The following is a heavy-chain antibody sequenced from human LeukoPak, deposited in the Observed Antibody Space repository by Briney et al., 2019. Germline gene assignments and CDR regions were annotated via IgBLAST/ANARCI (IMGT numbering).Heavy chain of an antibody. CDR1: GYTLTELS. V-gene: IGHV1-69*13. CDR3: CQGFSSQKVVPASPYGMDV. J-gene: IGHJ6*02. D-gene: IGHD2-2*01. Sequence: SVKVSCKVSGYTLTELSMHWVRQAPGQGLEWMGGIIPIFGTANYAQKFQGRVTITADESTSTAYMELSSLRSEDTAVYYCCQGFSSQKVVPASPYGMDVWGQGTTVTVSS. CDR2: IIPIFGTA.